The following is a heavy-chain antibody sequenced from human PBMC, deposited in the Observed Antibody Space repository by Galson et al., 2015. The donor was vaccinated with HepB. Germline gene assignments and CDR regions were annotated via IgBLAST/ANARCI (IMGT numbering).Heavy chain of an antibody. J-gene: IGHJ2*01. CDR3: VCRSSGYDDWYFHL. CDR1: GYTFISYG. Sequence: SVKVSCKASGYTFISYGAIWVRQAPGQGLERVGWMNPNSGYSGYAQKFQGRVTMTRDTSISTAYMELSSLRSEDTAVYYCVCRSSGYDDWYFHLWGRGTLVTVSS. D-gene: IGHD5-12*01. V-gene: IGHV1-8*02. CDR2: MNPNSGYS.